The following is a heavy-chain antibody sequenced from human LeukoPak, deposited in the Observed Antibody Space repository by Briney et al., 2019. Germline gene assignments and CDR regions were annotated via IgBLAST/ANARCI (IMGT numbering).Heavy chain of an antibody. V-gene: IGHV3-49*03. CDR2: IRSKAYGGTT. CDR1: GFTFGDYA. J-gene: IGHJ6*02. Sequence: GGSLRLSCTASGFTFGDYAMGWFRQAPGKGLEWVGFIRSKAYGGTTEYAASVKGRFTISRDDSKSIAYLQMNSLKTEDTAVYYCARAYDSSGFLHYFGMDVWGQGTTVTVSS. D-gene: IGHD3-22*01. CDR3: ARAYDSSGFLHYFGMDV.